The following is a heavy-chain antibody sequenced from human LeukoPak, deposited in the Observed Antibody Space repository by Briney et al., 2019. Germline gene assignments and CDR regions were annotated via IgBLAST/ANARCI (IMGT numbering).Heavy chain of an antibody. CDR1: GFTFSSYA. V-gene: IGHV3-30-3*01. CDR2: ISYDGSNK. CDR3: ARGGHHYDSLDY. D-gene: IGHD3-22*01. Sequence: PGRSLRLSCAASGFTFSSYAMHWVRQAPGKGLEWVAVISYDGSNKYYADSVKGRFTISRDNSKNTLYLQMNSLRAEDTAVYYCARGGHHYDSLDYWGQGTLVTVSS. J-gene: IGHJ4*02.